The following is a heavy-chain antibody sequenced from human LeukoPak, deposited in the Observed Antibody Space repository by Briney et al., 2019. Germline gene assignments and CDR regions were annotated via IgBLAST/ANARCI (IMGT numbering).Heavy chain of an antibody. V-gene: IGHV3-7*01. D-gene: IGHD1-1*01. CDR1: GFTFSSYG. Sequence: GGSLRLSCAASGFTFSSYGMHWVRQAPGKGLEWVANIKQDGSEKYYVDSVKGRFTISRDNAKNSLYLQMNSLRAEDTAVYYCASGTQWTDAFDIWGQGTMVTVSS. CDR3: ASGTQWTDAFDI. CDR2: IKQDGSEK. J-gene: IGHJ3*02.